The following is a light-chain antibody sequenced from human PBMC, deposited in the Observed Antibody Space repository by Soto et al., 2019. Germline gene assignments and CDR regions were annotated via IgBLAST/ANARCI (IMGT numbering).Light chain of an antibody. CDR3: ETWDSYTRV. J-gene: IGLJ2*01. V-gene: IGLV4-60*03. CDR2: LEGSGSY. Sequence: QPVLTQASSASACLGSSVKLTCTLNSGHTRNIIAWHQQQPGKAPRFLMKLEGSGSYNKGSGVPDRFSGSSSGADRYLTIYNLQSEDEADYYCETWDSYTRVFGGGTKVTVL. CDR1: SGHTRNI.